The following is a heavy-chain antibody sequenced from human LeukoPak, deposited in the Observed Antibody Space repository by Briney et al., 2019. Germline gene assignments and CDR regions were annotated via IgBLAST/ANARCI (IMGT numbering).Heavy chain of an antibody. CDR3: ARLSVITVTTEGVDY. V-gene: IGHV4-39*01. Sequence: PSETLSLTCTVSAGSISSSSYYWGWIRQPPGKGLEWIGSIYYSGSTYYNPSLKSRVTISVDTSKNQFSLKLSSVTAADTAVYYCARLSVITVTTEGVDYWGQGTLVTVSS. D-gene: IGHD4-11*01. CDR2: IYYSGST. J-gene: IGHJ4*02. CDR1: AGSISSSSYY.